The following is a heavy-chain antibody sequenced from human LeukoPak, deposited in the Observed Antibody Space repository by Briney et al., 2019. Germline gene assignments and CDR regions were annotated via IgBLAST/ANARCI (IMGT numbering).Heavy chain of an antibody. CDR3: ARKYYWNDVALVY. V-gene: IGHV3-30-3*01. Sequence: GGSLRLSCAASGFTFSSYAIHWVRQAPGKGLEWVAVISYDGSNKYYADSVKGRFTISRDNSKNTLYLQMNSLRSEDTAVYYCARKYYWNDVALVYWGQGTLVTVSS. J-gene: IGHJ4*02. CDR2: ISYDGSNK. CDR1: GFTFSSYA. D-gene: IGHD1-20*01.